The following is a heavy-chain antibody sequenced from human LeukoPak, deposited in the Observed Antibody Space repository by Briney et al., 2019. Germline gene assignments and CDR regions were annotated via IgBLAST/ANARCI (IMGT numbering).Heavy chain of an antibody. D-gene: IGHD2-15*01. CDR2: IRGSGGGT. V-gene: IGHV3-23*01. CDR3: AKDLSLAWWELDYFDY. Sequence: GGSLRLSCTASGFTFNSYAMNWVRQAPGKGLEWVSSIRGSGGGTYTADSVKGRFIISRDNSKNTLYLQMNSLRAEDTAVYYCAKDLSLAWWELDYFDYWGQGTLVTVSS. CDR1: GFTFNSYA. J-gene: IGHJ4*02.